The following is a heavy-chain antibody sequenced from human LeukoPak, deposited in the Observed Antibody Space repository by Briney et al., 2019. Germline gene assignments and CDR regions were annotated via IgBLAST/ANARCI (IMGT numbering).Heavy chain of an antibody. J-gene: IGHJ3*02. CDR3: ARDYYGSGSYYSAFDI. V-gene: IGHV1-69*05. CDR2: IIPIFGTA. D-gene: IGHD3-10*01. CDR1: GGTSSSYA. Sequence: SVKVSCKASGGTSSSYAISWVRQAPGQGLEWMGGIIPIFGTANYAQKFQGRVTITTDESTSTAYMELSSLRSEDMAVYYCARDYYGSGSYYSAFDIWGQGTMVTVSS.